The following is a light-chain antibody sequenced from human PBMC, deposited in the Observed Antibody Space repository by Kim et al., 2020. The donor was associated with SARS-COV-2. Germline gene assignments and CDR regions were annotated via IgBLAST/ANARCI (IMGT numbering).Light chain of an antibody. Sequence: ATINCKSSQSVLYSSNNKDYLAWYQQKPGQPPKLLIYWASTRESGVPDRFSGSGSGTDFTLTISSLQAEDVAVYYCQQYYSTPLTFGGGTKVDIK. V-gene: IGKV4-1*01. J-gene: IGKJ4*01. CDR1: QSVLYSSNNKDY. CDR2: WAS. CDR3: QQYYSTPLT.